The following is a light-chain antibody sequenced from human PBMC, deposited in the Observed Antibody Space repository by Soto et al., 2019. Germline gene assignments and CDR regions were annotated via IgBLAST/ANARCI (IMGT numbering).Light chain of an antibody. V-gene: IGLV2-23*02. CDR3: SSYGGGTTFYV. Sequence: QSALTQPASVSGSPGQSITISCTGTSSDIGVYNYVSWYQQHPGKAPKLVICEVSNRPSGVSSRFSGSKSGNTASLTIYRLQPEDEADYYCSSYGGGTTFYVFGTGTKLTVL. CDR1: SSDIGVYNY. J-gene: IGLJ1*01. CDR2: EVS.